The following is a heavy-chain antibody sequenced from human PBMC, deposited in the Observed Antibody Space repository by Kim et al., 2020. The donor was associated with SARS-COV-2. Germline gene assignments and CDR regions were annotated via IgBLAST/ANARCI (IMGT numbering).Heavy chain of an antibody. D-gene: IGHD1-26*01. CDR3: AGDSGSYYFGWFDP. CDR1: GFTFSSYS. V-gene: IGHV3-48*02. J-gene: IGHJ5*02. CDR2: ISSSSSTI. Sequence: GGSLRLSCAASGFTFSSYSMNWVRQAPGKGLEWVSYISSSSSTIYYADSVKGRFTISRDNAKNSLYLQMNSLRDEDTAVYYCAGDSGSYYFGWFDPWGQGTLVTVSS.